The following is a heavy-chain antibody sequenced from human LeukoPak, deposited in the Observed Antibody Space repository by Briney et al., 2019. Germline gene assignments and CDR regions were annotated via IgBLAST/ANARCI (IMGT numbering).Heavy chain of an antibody. Sequence: AGGSLRLSCAASGFTFSSYAMSWVRQAPGKGLEWVSGITGSGGSTYYADSVKGRFTISRDNSKNTLYLQMNSLRAEDTAVYYCARDSSNLSSYQTHIDYWGQGALVTVSS. D-gene: IGHD2-2*01. CDR2: ITGSGGST. V-gene: IGHV3-23*01. CDR1: GFTFSSYA. J-gene: IGHJ4*02. CDR3: ARDSSNLSSYQTHIDY.